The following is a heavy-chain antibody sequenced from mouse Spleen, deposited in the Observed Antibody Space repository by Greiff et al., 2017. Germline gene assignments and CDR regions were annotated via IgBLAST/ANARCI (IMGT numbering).Heavy chain of an antibody. CDR1: GFNFKDTY. J-gene: IGHJ4*01. D-gene: IGHD2-14*01. CDR3: ARDGVRLDYAMDY. V-gene: IGHV14-3*02. CDR2: IYPANGNT. Sequence: EVQLQQSGAELVKPGASVKLSCTASGFNFKDTYMHWVKQRPEQGLEWIGRIYPANGNTKYDPKFQGKATITADTSSNTAYLQLSSLTSEDTAVYYCARDGVRLDYAMDYWGQGTSVTVSS.